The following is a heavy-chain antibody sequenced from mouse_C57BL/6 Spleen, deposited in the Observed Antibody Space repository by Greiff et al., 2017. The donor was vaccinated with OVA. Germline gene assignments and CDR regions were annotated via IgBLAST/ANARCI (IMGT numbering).Heavy chain of an antibody. CDR3: ARVPPSGRDYCDY. V-gene: IGHV1-69*01. CDR1: GYTFTSYW. D-gene: IGHD2-10*02. CDR2: IDPSDSYT. Sequence: QVQLQQPGAELVMPGASVKLSCKASGYTFTSYWMHWVKQRPGQGLEWIGEIDPSDSYTNYNQKFKGKSTLTVDKSSSTAYMQLSSLTSEDSAVYYGARVPPSGRDYCDYWGQGTTLTVSS. J-gene: IGHJ2*01.